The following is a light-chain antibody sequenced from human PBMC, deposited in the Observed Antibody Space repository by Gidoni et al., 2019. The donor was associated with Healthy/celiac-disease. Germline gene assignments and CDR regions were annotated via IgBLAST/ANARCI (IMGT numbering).Light chain of an antibody. CDR1: QVINMY. CDR2: AAS. V-gene: IGKV1-39*01. J-gene: IGKJ1*01. CDR3: QQTYSTPWT. Sequence: DIQMTQSPSSLSAAVGDSVTITCRALQVINMYLHWYPQKPGNAPILLMFAASALDSGVPSMFRGSGSGTDFTLTITSLQPDDFATYSCQQTYSTPWTFGQGTQVEIK.